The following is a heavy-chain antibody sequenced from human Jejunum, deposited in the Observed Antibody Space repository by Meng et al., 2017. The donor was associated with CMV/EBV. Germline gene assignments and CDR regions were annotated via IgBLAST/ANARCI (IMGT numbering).Heavy chain of an antibody. CDR2: MDPNSGNA. D-gene: IGHD3-3*01. CDR1: GYTFTSYG. V-gene: IGHV1-8*03. J-gene: IGHJ6*02. Sequence: SGYTFTSYGINGVRQATGKGLEWMGSMDPNSGNAGYAQKFQGRVTITRDSSISTAYMYLSSLRSEDTAVYYCARAYDFWSGQMDVWGQGTTVTVSS. CDR3: ARAYDFWSGQMDV.